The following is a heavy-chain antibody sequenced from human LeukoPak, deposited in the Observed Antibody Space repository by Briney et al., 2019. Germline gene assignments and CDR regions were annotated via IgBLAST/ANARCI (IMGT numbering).Heavy chain of an antibody. V-gene: IGHV1-24*01. J-gene: IGHJ4*02. CDR3: AESGYSSSWYPNY. CDR1: GYTLTELS. Sequence: VASVKVSCKVSGYTLTELSMHWVRQAPGKGLEWMGGFDPEDGETIYAQKFQGRVTMTEDTSTDTAYMELSSLRSEDTAVYYCAESGYSSSWYPNYWGQGTLVTVSS. CDR2: FDPEDGET. D-gene: IGHD6-13*01.